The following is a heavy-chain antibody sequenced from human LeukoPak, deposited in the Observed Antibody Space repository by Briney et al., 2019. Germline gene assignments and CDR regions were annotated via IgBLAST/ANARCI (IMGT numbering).Heavy chain of an antibody. D-gene: IGHD6-19*01. Sequence: PSETLSLTCTVSGYSISSGDYWGWIRQPPGKGLEWIGSIYHSGRTYYNPSLKSRVTISVDTSKNQFSLKLSSVTAADTAVYYCARESSGWYLDYWGQGTLVTVSS. J-gene: IGHJ4*02. V-gene: IGHV4-38-2*02. CDR3: ARESSGWYLDY. CDR2: IYHSGRT. CDR1: GYSISSGDY.